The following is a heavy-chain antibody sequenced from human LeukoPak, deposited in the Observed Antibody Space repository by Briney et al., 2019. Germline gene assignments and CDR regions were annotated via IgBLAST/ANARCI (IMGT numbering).Heavy chain of an antibody. D-gene: IGHD2-2*01. Sequence: ASVKVSCKASGYTFTGYYIHWVRQAPGQGLELMGWINPYSGVTNYAQKFQGRVTMTSDTSIITAYMELSRLRSDDTGVYYCARGYCTSTSCSYYMDVWGKGTTVTVSS. V-gene: IGHV1-2*02. CDR3: ARGYCTSTSCSYYMDV. CDR1: GYTFTGYY. J-gene: IGHJ6*03. CDR2: INPYSGVT.